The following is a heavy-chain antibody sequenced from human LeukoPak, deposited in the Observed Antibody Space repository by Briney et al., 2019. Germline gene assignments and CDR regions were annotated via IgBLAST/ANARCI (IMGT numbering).Heavy chain of an antibody. V-gene: IGHV3-30*02. J-gene: IGHJ4*02. D-gene: IGHD3-22*01. Sequence: PGGSLRLSCAASGFTFSSYGMHWVRQAPGKGLEWVAFIRYDGSNKYYADSVKGRFTISRDNSKNTLYLQMNSLRAEDTAVYYCAKDISGSPGDYWGQGTLVTVSS. CDR1: GFTFSSYG. CDR2: IRYDGSNK. CDR3: AKDISGSPGDY.